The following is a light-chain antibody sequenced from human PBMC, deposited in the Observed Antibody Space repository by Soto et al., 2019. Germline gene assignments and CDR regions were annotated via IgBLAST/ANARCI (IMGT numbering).Light chain of an antibody. J-gene: IGKJ4*01. V-gene: IGKV3-20*01. CDR1: ETVSNNY. CDR2: GAS. Sequence: VLTQSPRTLSLSSGDRATPSFRASETVSNNYLACYQHSPGRAPRLVIYGASTSATGIPDRFGGSGSGTDFTLTISRLEPEDFAVYYCQQYGSSSLTFGGGTKVDIK. CDR3: QQYGSSSLT.